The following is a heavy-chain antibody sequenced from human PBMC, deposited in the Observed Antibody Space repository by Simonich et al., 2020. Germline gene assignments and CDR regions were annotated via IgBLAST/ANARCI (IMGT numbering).Heavy chain of an antibody. J-gene: IGHJ6*03. CDR2: IKQDGSEK. Sequence: EVQLVGSGGGLVQPGGSLRLSCAASGFTFSSYWMSWVRQAPGKGLEWVANIKQDGSEKYYVDSVKGRFTISRDNAKNSLYLQMNSLRAEDTAVYYCARDGLGTAYYYYMDVWGKGTTVTVSS. CDR1: GFTFSSYW. V-gene: IGHV3-7*01. D-gene: IGHD7-27*01. CDR3: ARDGLGTAYYYYMDV.